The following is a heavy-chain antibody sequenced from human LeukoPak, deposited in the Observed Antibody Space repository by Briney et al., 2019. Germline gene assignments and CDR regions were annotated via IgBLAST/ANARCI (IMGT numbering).Heavy chain of an antibody. CDR2: IGDSGGST. V-gene: IGHV3-23*01. J-gene: IGHJ4*02. CDR1: GFTFSINA. CDR3: AKVGIVVGGDYYDY. D-gene: IGHD3-22*01. Sequence: PGGSLRLSCATSGFTFSINAMSWVRQAPGKGLEWVSVIGDSGGSTHYADSVKGRFTISRDNSKNTVYLQMNSLRAEDTAVYYCAKVGIVVGGDYYDYWGQGTLVTVSS.